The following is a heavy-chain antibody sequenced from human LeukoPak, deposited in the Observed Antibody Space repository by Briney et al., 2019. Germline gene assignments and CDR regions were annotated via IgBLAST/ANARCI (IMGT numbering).Heavy chain of an antibody. J-gene: IGHJ4*02. CDR1: GGSFSGYY. V-gene: IGHV4-34*01. D-gene: IGHD5/OR15-5a*01. CDR3: ASPSLG. Sequence: SETLSLTCAVYGGSFSGYYWSWIRQPPGKGPEWIGEINHSGSTNYNPSLKSRVTISVDTSKNQFSLKLSSVTAADTAVYYCASPSLGWGQGTLVTVSS. CDR2: INHSGST.